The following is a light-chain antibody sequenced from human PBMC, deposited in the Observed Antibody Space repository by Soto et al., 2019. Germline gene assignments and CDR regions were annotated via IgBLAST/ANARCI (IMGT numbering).Light chain of an antibody. V-gene: IGKV1-12*01. J-gene: IGKJ5*01. CDR3: LQANRVPLS. CDR1: QGISTN. Sequence: DIPMTQSPSSVSASVGDRVTMTCRASQGISTNLAWYQQKPGKAPKLLIYAASSLQSGVPPRFSGSGSGTDFTLTISSLQPEDFAVYYCLQANRVPLSFGQGTRLDIK. CDR2: AAS.